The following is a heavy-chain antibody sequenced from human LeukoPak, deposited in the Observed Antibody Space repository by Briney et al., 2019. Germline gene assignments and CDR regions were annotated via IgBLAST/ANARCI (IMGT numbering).Heavy chain of an antibody. Sequence: SETLCLTCTVSGGSISSYYWSWIRQPPGKRLEWIGYIYYSGSTNYNPSLKSRVTISVDTSKNQFSLKLSSVTAADTAVYYCARGYCSGGSCYHLDYWGQGTLVTVSS. CDR1: GGSISSYY. V-gene: IGHV4-59*01. J-gene: IGHJ4*02. CDR3: ARGYCSGGSCYHLDY. D-gene: IGHD2-15*01. CDR2: IYYSGST.